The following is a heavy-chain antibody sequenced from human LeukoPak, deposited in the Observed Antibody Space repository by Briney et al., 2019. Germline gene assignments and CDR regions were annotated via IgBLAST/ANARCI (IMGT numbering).Heavy chain of an antibody. Sequence: PSETLSLTCTVSGGSISSYYWSWIRQPPGKGLEWIGYIYYSGSTNYNPSLKSRVTISVDTSKNQFSLKLSSATAADTAVYYCARRNCSGGSCYSSLDYWGQGSLVTVSS. V-gene: IGHV4-59*08. D-gene: IGHD2-15*01. CDR3: ARRNCSGGSCYSSLDY. J-gene: IGHJ4*02. CDR2: IYYSGST. CDR1: GGSISSYY.